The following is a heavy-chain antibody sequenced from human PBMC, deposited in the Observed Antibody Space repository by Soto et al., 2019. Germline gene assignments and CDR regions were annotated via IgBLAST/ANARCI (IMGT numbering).Heavy chain of an antibody. D-gene: IGHD6-6*01. CDR3: AKRSSSSTFDY. Sequence: EVQLLESGGGWVKPGGSLRLSCAASGFTFSSYAMSWVRQAPGKGLGWVSVISGSDDSTYYADSVKGRFTISRDNSKNTLYLQMNSLRAEDTAVYYCAKRSSSSTFDYWGQGTLVTVSS. CDR1: GFTFSSYA. V-gene: IGHV3-23*01. CDR2: ISGSDDST. J-gene: IGHJ4*02.